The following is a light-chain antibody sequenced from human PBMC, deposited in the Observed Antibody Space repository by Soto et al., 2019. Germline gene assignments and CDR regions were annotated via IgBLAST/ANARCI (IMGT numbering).Light chain of an antibody. CDR2: DAS. V-gene: IGKV3-11*01. CDR1: QSVSKY. J-gene: IGKJ4*01. Sequence: EIVLTQSPVTLSLSPGERATLSCRASQSVSKYLAWYQQKPGQAPRLLIYDASNRAAGIPARFSGSGSGTDFTLTISSLEPKDFAVYYCQQRSNWRGTFGGGTKVEIK. CDR3: QQRSNWRGT.